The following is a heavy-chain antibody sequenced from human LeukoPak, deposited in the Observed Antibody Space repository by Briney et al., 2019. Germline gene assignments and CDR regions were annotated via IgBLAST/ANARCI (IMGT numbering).Heavy chain of an antibody. CDR2: IWYDGSNK. CDR3: AKEGYYGSGSFPDY. Sequence: PGRSLRLSCAASGFTFSSCGMHWVRQAPGKGLEWVEVIWYDGSNKYNADSVKGRFTISRDNSKNTLYLQMNSLRAEDTAVYYCAKEGYYGSGSFPDYWGRGTLVTVPS. D-gene: IGHD3-10*01. J-gene: IGHJ4*02. CDR1: GFTFSSCG. V-gene: IGHV3-33*06.